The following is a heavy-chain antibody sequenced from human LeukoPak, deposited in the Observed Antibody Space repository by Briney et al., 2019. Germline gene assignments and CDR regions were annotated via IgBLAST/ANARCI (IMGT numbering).Heavy chain of an antibody. D-gene: IGHD3-10*01. Sequence: ASLKVSCKASGYTFTGYYMYWVRQAPGQPLECMGWMNPNSGGTNYAQKFQGRVTMTRDTSISTAYMELSRLNSDDTAVYYCARGITTVRGVIRLYGFQHWGQGTLVIVSS. CDR3: ARGITTVRGVIRLYGFQH. J-gene: IGHJ1*01. CDR2: MNPNSGGT. V-gene: IGHV1-2*02. CDR1: GYTFTGYY.